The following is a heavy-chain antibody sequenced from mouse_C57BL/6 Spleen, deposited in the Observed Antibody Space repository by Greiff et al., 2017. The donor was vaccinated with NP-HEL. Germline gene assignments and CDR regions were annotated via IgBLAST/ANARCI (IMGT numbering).Heavy chain of an antibody. CDR2: IDPSDSYT. D-gene: IGHD2-2*01. CDR1: GYTFTSYW. Sequence: QVQLQQPGAELVMPGASVKLSCKASGYTFTSYWMHWVKQRPGQGLEWIGEIDPSDSYTNYNQKFKGKSTLTGDKSSSTAYMQLSSLTSEDAAVYYCARRGPGSYFDYWGQGTTLTVAS. J-gene: IGHJ2*01. V-gene: IGHV1-69*01. CDR3: ARRGPGSYFDY.